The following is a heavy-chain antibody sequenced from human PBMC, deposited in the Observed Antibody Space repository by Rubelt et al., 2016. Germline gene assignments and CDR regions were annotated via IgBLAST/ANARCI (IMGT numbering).Heavy chain of an antibody. J-gene: IGHJ6*02. Sequence: QVQLQESGPGLVKPSETLSLTCTVSGGSISSYYWGWIRQPPGKGLEWIGYIYYSGRTNYNLSLKSRVTISVDTSKNQFSLKLSSVTAADTAVYYCARQGIVGTASYYYYGLDVWGQGTTVTVSS. CDR3: ARQGIVGTASYYYYGLDV. CDR1: GGSISSYY. V-gene: IGHV4-59*01. D-gene: IGHD1-26*01. CDR2: IYYSGRT.